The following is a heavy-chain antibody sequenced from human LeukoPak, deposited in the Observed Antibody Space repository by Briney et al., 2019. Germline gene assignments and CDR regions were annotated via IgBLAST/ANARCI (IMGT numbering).Heavy chain of an antibody. CDR2: IAGTGGST. Sequence: GGSLGLSCAASGFTFSSYAMSWVRQPPGKGLEWVSSIAGTGGSTYYADSVKGRFTLSRDNSENTLYLQLNSLRAEDSGIYYCAKAFRIVGIGNPDDAFDVWGQGTVVTVS. CDR1: GFTFSSYA. J-gene: IGHJ3*01. D-gene: IGHD1-26*01. V-gene: IGHV3-23*01. CDR3: AKAFRIVGIGNPDDAFDV.